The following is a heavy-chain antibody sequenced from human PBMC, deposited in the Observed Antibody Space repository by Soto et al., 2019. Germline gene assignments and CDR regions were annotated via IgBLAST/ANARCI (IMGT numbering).Heavy chain of an antibody. J-gene: IGHJ6*02. V-gene: IGHV3-30*18. Sequence: QVQLLESGGGVVQPGRSLRLSCAATGFIFSSYAMHWVRQAPGKGLEWVAVISHGGNEKYYADSVEGRFTISRDNSKNLVYLQMNGLRPEETAVYYCAKVPSDRGYYYFAMDVWCQGTTDTVSS. D-gene: IGHD3-10*01. CDR2: ISHGGNEK. CDR1: GFIFSSYA. CDR3: AKVPSDRGYYYFAMDV.